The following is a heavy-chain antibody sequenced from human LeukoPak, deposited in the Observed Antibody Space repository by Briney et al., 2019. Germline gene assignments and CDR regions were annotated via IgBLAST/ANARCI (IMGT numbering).Heavy chain of an antibody. CDR1: GGSISSYY. CDR3: ARENSGSYREFDY. D-gene: IGHD1-26*01. J-gene: IGHJ4*02. Sequence: SETLSLTCTVSGGSISSYYWSWIRQPAGKGLEWSGRIYTSGSTNYNASLKSRVSMSVDTSKNQFSLKLSSVTAADMAVFYCARENSGSYREFDYWGQGTLVTVSS. CDR2: IYTSGST. V-gene: IGHV4-4*07.